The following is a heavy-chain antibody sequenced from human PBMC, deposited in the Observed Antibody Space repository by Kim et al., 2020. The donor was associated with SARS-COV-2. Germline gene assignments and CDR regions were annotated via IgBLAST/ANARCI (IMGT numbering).Heavy chain of an antibody. CDR3: ARGSDWYFDL. Sequence: IHYADSVRGRFTIARDNAKNSLYLQMRSLRAEDTAVYYCARGSDWYFDLWGRGTLVTVSS. V-gene: IGHV3-48*04. J-gene: IGHJ2*01. CDR2: I.